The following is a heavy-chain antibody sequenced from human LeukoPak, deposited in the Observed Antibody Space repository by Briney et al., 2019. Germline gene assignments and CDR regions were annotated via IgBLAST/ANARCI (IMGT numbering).Heavy chain of an antibody. V-gene: IGHV1-2*02. J-gene: IGHJ5*02. CDR1: GYTFTGYY. CDR2: INPNSGGT. CDR3: ARGGPGITMVRGVRSNWFEP. D-gene: IGHD3-10*01. Sequence: ASVKVSCKASGYTFTGYYMHWVRQAPGQGLEWMGWINPNSGGTNYAQKFQGRVTMTRDTSISTASMELSRLRSDDTAVYSCARGGPGITMVRGVRSNWFEPWGPGALVTVSS.